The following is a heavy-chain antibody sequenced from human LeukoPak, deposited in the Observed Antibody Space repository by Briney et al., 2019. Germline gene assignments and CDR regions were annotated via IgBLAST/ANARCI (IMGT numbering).Heavy chain of an antibody. Sequence: GRSLGLSCAASGFTFSTYAMHWVRQAPGKGLEWVAVISNDGTNKYYADSVKGRFTISRDNSKNTLYVQMNSLRAEDTAVYYCARDLWGAGGSYSFDYWGRGTLVTVSS. CDR3: ARDLWGAGGSYSFDY. V-gene: IGHV3-30*04. CDR2: ISNDGTNK. J-gene: IGHJ4*02. CDR1: GFTFSTYA. D-gene: IGHD1-26*01.